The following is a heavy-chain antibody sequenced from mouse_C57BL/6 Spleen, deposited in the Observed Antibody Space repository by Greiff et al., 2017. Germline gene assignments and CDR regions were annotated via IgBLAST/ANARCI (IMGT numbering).Heavy chain of an antibody. CDR3: ARSPTTVGAMDY. J-gene: IGHJ4*01. V-gene: IGHV1-50*01. Sequence: QVQLQQPGAELVKPGASVKLSCKASGYTFTSYWMQWVKQRPGQGLEWIGEIDPSDSYTNYNQKFKGKATLTVDTSSSTAYMQLSSLTSEDSAVYYCARSPTTVGAMDYWGQGTSVTVSS. CDR1: GYTFTSYW. CDR2: IDPSDSYT. D-gene: IGHD1-1*01.